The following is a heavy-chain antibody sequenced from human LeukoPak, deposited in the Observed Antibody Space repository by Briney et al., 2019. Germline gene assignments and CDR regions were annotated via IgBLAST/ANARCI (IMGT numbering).Heavy chain of an antibody. J-gene: IGHJ6*03. CDR3: ARVSRAGDYYYYMDV. CDR2: INWNGGST. Sequence: GGSLILSCAASGFTFDDNAMGWVRQVPGKGLEWVSGINWNGGSTGYVDSVKGRFTISRDNAKNSLYLQMNSLRVEDTALYYCARVSRAGDYYYYMDVWGKGTTVTVSS. V-gene: IGHV3-20*04. CDR1: GFTFDDNA.